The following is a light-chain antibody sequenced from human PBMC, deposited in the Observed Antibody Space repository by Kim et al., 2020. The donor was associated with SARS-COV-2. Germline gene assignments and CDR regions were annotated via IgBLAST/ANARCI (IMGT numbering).Light chain of an antibody. Sequence: GQSVTISCTGTSSDGGGYNYVSWYQQHPGKAPRLMIYDVTERPSGVPDRFSGSKSGNTASLTVSGLQAEDEADYYCTSYAGSTTWVFGGGTQLTVL. CDR1: SSDGGGYNY. J-gene: IGLJ3*02. CDR3: TSYAGSTTWV. CDR2: DVT. V-gene: IGLV2-8*01.